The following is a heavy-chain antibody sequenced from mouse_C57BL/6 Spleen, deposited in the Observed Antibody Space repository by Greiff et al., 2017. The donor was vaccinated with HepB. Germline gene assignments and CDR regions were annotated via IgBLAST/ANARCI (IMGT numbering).Heavy chain of an antibody. D-gene: IGHD1-1*01. CDR2: ISDGGSYT. CDR1: GFTFSSYA. Sequence: EVNLVESGGGLVKPGGSLKLSCAASGFTFSSYAMSWVRQTPEKRLEWVATISDGGSYTYYPDNVKGRFTISRDNAKNNLYLQMSHLKSEDTAMYYCASTVVEDYFDYWGQGTTLTVSS. CDR3: ASTVVEDYFDY. J-gene: IGHJ2*01. V-gene: IGHV5-4*03.